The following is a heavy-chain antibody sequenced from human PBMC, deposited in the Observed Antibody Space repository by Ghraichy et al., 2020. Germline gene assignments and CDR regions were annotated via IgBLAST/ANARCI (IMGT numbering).Heavy chain of an antibody. V-gene: IGHV3-23*01. Sequence: LSLTCAASGFTFSSYAMSWVRQAPGKGLEWVSAISGSGGSTYYADSVKGRFTISRDNSKNTLYLQMNSLRADDTAVYYCAKIEDIVVVVAATPADYWGQGTLVTVSS. J-gene: IGHJ4*02. CDR3: AKIEDIVVVVAATPADY. CDR1: GFTFSSYA. CDR2: ISGSGGST. D-gene: IGHD2-15*01.